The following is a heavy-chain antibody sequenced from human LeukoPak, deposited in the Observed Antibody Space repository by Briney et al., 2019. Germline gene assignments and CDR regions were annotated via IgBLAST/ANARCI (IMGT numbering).Heavy chain of an antibody. Sequence: GASVKVSCKASGYTFTSYYMHWVRQAPGQGLEWMGRINPNSGGTNYAQKFQGRVTMTRDTSISTAYMELSRLRSDDTAVYYCARHYYDSSGYSYWGQGTLVTVPS. CDR1: GYTFTSYY. V-gene: IGHV1-2*06. CDR3: ARHYYDSSGYSY. D-gene: IGHD3-22*01. CDR2: INPNSGGT. J-gene: IGHJ4*02.